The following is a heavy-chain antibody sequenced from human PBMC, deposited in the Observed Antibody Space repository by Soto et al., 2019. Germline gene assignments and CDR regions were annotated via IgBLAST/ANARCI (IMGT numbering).Heavy chain of an antibody. Sequence: VASVKVSCKASGYTFTHYGFSWVRQAPGQGLEWMAWTSADNGDTNYAPKLQGRVTLTTDTSTGTAYMELRSLRSDDTAVYYCARDGRGNCTTSICYYFDYWGQGTLVTVSS. V-gene: IGHV1-18*04. CDR3: ARDGRGNCTTSICYYFDY. CDR1: GYTFTHYG. J-gene: IGHJ4*02. D-gene: IGHD2-2*01. CDR2: TSADNGDT.